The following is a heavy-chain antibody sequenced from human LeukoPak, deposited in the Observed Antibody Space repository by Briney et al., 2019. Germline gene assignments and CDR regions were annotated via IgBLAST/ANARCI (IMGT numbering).Heavy chain of an antibody. Sequence: SVKVSCKASGGTFSSYAISWVRQAPGQGLEWMGGIIPIFGTANYAQKFQGRVTITADESTSTAYMELSSLRSEDTAVYYCARGPDTDTAMVYFDYWGQGTLVTVSS. CDR2: IIPIFGTA. CDR3: ARGPDTDTAMVYFDY. J-gene: IGHJ4*02. V-gene: IGHV1-69*01. CDR1: GGTFSSYA. D-gene: IGHD5-18*01.